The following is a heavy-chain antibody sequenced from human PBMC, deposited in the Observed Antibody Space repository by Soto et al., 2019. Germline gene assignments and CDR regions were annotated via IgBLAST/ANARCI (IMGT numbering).Heavy chain of an antibody. Sequence: QLHLRESGPGLVKPSETLSLTCTVSGGSITSSSYYWGWIRQPPGKGLEWIGSIYYSGSTYYNPSLKSRVTISVDTSNHQFSLKLSSVTAADTAVYYCATQEVGGSYVYTFDPWGQGTLVTVSS. V-gene: IGHV4-39*01. CDR1: GGSITSSSYY. CDR3: ATQEVGGSYVYTFDP. CDR2: IYYSGST. J-gene: IGHJ5*02. D-gene: IGHD1-26*01.